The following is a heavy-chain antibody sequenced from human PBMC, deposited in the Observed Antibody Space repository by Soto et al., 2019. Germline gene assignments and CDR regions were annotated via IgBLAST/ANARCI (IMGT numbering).Heavy chain of an antibody. J-gene: IGHJ3*02. CDR2: IYYSGST. CDR3: ARLRGDAVTTDDAFDI. Sequence: LPMTCARSGRTVKTTSHSRGWIRPCPGKGLEWIGSIYYSGSTYYNPSLKSRVTISVDTSKNQFSQKLRSVTAADTAVYYCARLRGDAVTTDDAFDICGQGTMVT. V-gene: IGHV4-39*01. D-gene: IGHD4-17*01. CDR1: GRTVKTTSHS.